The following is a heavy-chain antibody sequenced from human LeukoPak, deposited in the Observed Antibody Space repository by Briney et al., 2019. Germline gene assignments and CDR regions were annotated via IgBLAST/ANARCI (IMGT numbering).Heavy chain of an antibody. CDR2: TSHDEGNK. V-gene: IGHV3-30-3*01. D-gene: IGHD5-18*01. Sequence: RSGGSLRLSCAASGFTFSNYAMHWVRQAPGKGLEWVAATSHDEGNKYYADSVKGRFTISRDNSRNTLYLEVNSLRTDDTAVYYCARGPGLAMGKGYFDYCGQGTLVTVSS. CDR1: GFTFSNYA. J-gene: IGHJ4*02. CDR3: ARGPGLAMGKGYFDY.